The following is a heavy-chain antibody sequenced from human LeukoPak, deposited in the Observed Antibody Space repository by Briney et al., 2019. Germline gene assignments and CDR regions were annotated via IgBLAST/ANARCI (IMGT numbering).Heavy chain of an antibody. D-gene: IGHD3-9*01. Sequence: GASLRLSCAASGFTFSNYAMSWVRRAPGKGLEWVSAILGSGGSTYYADSVKGRFTVSRDNSKSTLYLQMNSLRAEDTALYYCAKWGDYDVLTGYYVPDYWGQGTLVTVSS. CDR3: AKWGDYDVLTGYYVPDY. CDR1: GFTFSNYA. CDR2: ILGSGGST. J-gene: IGHJ4*02. V-gene: IGHV3-23*01.